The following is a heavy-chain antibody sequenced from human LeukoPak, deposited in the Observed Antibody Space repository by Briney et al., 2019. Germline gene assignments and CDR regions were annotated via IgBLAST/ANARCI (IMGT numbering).Heavy chain of an antibody. J-gene: IGHJ4*02. CDR1: GGSISSSNW. CDR2: IYHSGST. D-gene: IGHD6-13*01. CDR3: ARDLSSSSWPYFDY. V-gene: IGHV4-4*02. Sequence: TSSETLSLTCAVSGGSISSSNWWSWVRQPPGKGLEWIGEIYHSGSTNYNPSLKSRVTISVDKSKNQFSLKLSSVTAADTAVYYCARDLSSSSWPYFDYWGQGTLVTVSS.